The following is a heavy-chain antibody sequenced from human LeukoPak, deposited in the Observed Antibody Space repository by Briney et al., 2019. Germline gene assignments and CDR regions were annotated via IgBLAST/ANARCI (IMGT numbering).Heavy chain of an antibody. CDR1: GYTLTNSY. CDR2: IDPSDSST. Sequence: ASVKVSCKASGYTLTNSYMHWVRQAPGQGLEWMGMIDPSDSSTSYAQKFQGRVTMTRDTSTSTVYMELSSLRSEDTAVYYCARDRGENWFDPWGQGTLVTVSS. V-gene: IGHV1-46*01. J-gene: IGHJ5*02. CDR3: ARDRGENWFDP.